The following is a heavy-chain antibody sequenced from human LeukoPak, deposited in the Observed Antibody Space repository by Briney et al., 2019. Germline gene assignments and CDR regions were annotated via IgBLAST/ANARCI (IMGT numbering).Heavy chain of an antibody. V-gene: IGHV4-4*02. D-gene: IGHD2-15*01. Sequence: SGTLSLTCAVSGGSISSSNWWSWVRQPPGKGLEWIAEIYHSGSTNYSPSLKSRVTISVGKSKNQFFVKLSFVTAADTAVYYCARGSGGWYLDYWGQGTLVTVSS. CDR3: ARGSGGWYLDY. CDR1: GGSISSSNW. J-gene: IGHJ4*02. CDR2: IYHSGST.